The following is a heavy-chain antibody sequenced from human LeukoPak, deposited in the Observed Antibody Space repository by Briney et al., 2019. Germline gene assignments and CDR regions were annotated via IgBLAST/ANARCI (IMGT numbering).Heavy chain of an antibody. Sequence: NPSETLSLTCTVSGGSISSSSYYWGWIRQPPGKGLEWIGSIYYSGSTYYNPSLKSRVTISVDTSKNQFSLKLSSVTAADTAVYYCARGKLSYYYGSGSYYRQNPYLDYWGQGTLVTVSS. V-gene: IGHV4-39*01. CDR1: GGSISSSSYY. J-gene: IGHJ4*02. CDR2: IYYSGST. CDR3: ARGKLSYYYGSGSYYRQNPYLDY. D-gene: IGHD3-10*01.